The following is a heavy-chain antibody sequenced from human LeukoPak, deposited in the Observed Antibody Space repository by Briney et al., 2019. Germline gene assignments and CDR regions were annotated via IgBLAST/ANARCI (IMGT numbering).Heavy chain of an antibody. Sequence: SETLSLTCTVSGGSISSYYWSWIRQPPGKGLEWIGYIYYSGSTNYNPSLKSRVTISVDTSKNQFSLKLSSVTAADTAVYYCTRGGGAAEYYYYYYYMDVWGKGTTVTVSS. CDR2: IYYSGST. CDR1: GGSISSYY. V-gene: IGHV4-59*01. CDR3: TRGGGAAEYYYYYYYMDV. D-gene: IGHD3-16*01. J-gene: IGHJ6*03.